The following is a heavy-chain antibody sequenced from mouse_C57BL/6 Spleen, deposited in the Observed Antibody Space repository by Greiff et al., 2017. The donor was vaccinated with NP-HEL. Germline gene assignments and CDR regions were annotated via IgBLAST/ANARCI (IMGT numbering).Heavy chain of an antibody. CDR1: GFTFSDYY. CDR2: ISNGGGST. CDR3: ARDDGYFYYAMDY. Sequence: EVKVVESGGSLVQPGGSLKLSCAASGFTFSDYYMYWVRQTPEKRLEWVAYISNGGGSTYYPDTVKGRFTISRDNAKNTLYLQMSRLKSEDTAMYYCARDDGYFYYAMDYWGQGTSVTVSS. V-gene: IGHV5-12*01. D-gene: IGHD2-3*01. J-gene: IGHJ4*01.